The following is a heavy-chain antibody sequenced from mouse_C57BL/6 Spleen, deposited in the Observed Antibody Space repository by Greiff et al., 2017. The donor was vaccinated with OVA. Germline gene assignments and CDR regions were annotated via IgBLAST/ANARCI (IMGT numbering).Heavy chain of an antibody. D-gene: IGHD2-3*01. CDR3: ARSDDGYYGDWYFDV. Sequence: VQLQQPGAELVKPGASVKLSCKASGYTFTSYWMHWVKQRPGRGLEWIGRIDPNSGGPKYNEKFKSKATLTVDKPSSTAYMQLSSLTSEDSAVYYCARSDDGYYGDWYFDVWGTGTTVTVSS. CDR1: GYTFTSYW. J-gene: IGHJ1*03. CDR2: IDPNSGGP. V-gene: IGHV1-72*01.